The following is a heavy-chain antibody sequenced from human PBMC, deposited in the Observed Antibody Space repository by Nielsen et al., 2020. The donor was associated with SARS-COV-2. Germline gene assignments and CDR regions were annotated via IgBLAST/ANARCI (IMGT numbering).Heavy chain of an antibody. D-gene: IGHD3-22*01. Sequence: SETLSLTCTVSGGSISSYYWSWIRQPPGKGLEWIGYIYYSGTTNYNPSLESRVTISVDTSKNQFSLKLSSVTAADTAVYYCARGRHYYDSSGYYFDYWGQGTLVTVSS. J-gene: IGHJ4*02. CDR2: IYYSGTT. CDR3: ARGRHYYDSSGYYFDY. CDR1: GGSISSYY. V-gene: IGHV4-59*13.